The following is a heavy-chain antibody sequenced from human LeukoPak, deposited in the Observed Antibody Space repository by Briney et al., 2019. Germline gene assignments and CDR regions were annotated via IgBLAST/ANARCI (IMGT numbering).Heavy chain of an antibody. CDR2: ISSSSSYI. V-gene: IGHV3-21*01. Sequence: NPGGSLRLSCAASGFTFSSYSMNWVRQAPGKGLEWVSSISSSSSYIYYADSVKGRFTISRDNAKNSLYLQMNSLRAEDTAVYYCARGVGYDFWSGYYTFDYWGQGTLVTVSS. CDR1: GFTFSSYS. CDR3: ARGVGYDFWSGYYTFDY. J-gene: IGHJ4*02. D-gene: IGHD3-3*01.